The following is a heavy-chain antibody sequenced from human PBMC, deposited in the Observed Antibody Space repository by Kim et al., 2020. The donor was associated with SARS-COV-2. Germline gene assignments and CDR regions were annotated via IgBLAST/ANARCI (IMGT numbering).Heavy chain of an antibody. J-gene: IGHJ6*02. V-gene: IGHV3-7*01. CDR2: GSRK. Sequence: GSRKYYVDSVKGRFTISRDNAKNSLYLQMNSLRAEDTAVYYCARAASVGDWGQGTTVTVSS. CDR3: ARAASVGD. D-gene: IGHD1-26*01.